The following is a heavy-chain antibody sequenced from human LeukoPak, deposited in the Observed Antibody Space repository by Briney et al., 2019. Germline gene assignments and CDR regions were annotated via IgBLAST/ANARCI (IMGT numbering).Heavy chain of an antibody. D-gene: IGHD3-16*01. CDR2: IKQDGSDK. J-gene: IGHJ3*01. CDR1: GFTFSSVW. CDR3: ARGGGSSDF. V-gene: IGHV3-7*05. Sequence: GGSLRLSCAASGFTFSSVWMSWVHQAPGKGLEWVANIKQDGSDKNYVDSVKGRFTISRDNAKNSLYLQMNSLRAEDTAVYYCARGGGSSDFWGQGTRVTVSS.